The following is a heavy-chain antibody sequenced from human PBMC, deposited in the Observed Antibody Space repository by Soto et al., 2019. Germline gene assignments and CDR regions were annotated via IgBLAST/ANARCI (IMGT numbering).Heavy chain of an antibody. CDR1: GFTFSSYS. CDR2: ISSTSSGI. J-gene: IGHJ5*02. Sequence: GGSLRLSCAASGFTFSSYSMNWVRQAPGKGLEWASYISSTSSGIYYADSVKGRFTISRDNAKNSLYLQMNSLRDEDTAVYYCAREASEVQGWFDPWGQGTLVTVSS. V-gene: IGHV3-48*02. CDR3: AREASEVQGWFDP.